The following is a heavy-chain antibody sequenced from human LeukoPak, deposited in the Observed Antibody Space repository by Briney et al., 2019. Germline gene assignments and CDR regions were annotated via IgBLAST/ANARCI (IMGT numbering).Heavy chain of an antibody. CDR2: ISYDGSNK. Sequence: GGSLRLSCAASGFTFSSYGMHWVRQAPGKGLEWVAVISYDGSNKYYADSVRGRFTISRDNAKNSLYLQVNSLRAEDTAVYHCARYYGSGNFDYWGQGTLVTVSS. J-gene: IGHJ4*02. D-gene: IGHD3-10*01. CDR1: GFTFSSYG. V-gene: IGHV3-30*03. CDR3: ARYYGSGNFDY.